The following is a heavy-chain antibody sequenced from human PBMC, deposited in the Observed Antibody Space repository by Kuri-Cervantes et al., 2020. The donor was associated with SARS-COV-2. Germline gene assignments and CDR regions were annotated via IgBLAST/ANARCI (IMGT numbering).Heavy chain of an antibody. V-gene: IGHV3-48*04. CDR2: ISSSSTI. D-gene: IGHD1-26*01. CDR1: GFTFSSYS. J-gene: IGHJ4*02. CDR3: ARDLSQGLLRN. Sequence: GGSLRLSCAASGFTFSSYSMNWVRQAPGKGLEWVSYISSSSTIYYADSVKGRFTISRDNAKNSLYLQMNSLRAEDTAVYYCARDLSQGLLRNWGQGTLVTVSS.